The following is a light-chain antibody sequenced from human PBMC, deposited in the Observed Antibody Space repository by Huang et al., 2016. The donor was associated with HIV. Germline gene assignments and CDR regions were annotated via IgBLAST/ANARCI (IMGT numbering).Light chain of an antibody. J-gene: IGKJ2*01. CDR1: QGISNS. CDR2: GAS. V-gene: IGKV1-13*02. CDR3: QGFNSYPYT. Sequence: AIQLTQSPSSLSTFVGDRVTITCRASQGISNSFAWYQQKPGKAPRLLIYGASTLQSGVPSRVRGSGSGTDFTLNNHRLQPEDFATYYCQGFNSYPYTFGQGTKLEIK.